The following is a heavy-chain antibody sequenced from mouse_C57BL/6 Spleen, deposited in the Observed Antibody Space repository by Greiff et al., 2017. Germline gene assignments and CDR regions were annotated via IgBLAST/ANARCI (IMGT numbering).Heavy chain of an antibody. Sequence: QVQLQQPGAELVKPGASVKLSCKASGYTFTSYWMHWVKQRPGQGLEWIGMIHPNSGSTNYNEKFKSKATLTVDKSSSTAYMQLSSLTSEDSAVYYCAGIYYGSYYFDYWGQGTTLTVSS. CDR2: IHPNSGST. CDR1: GYTFTSYW. J-gene: IGHJ2*01. CDR3: AGIYYGSYYFDY. V-gene: IGHV1-64*01. D-gene: IGHD2-2*01.